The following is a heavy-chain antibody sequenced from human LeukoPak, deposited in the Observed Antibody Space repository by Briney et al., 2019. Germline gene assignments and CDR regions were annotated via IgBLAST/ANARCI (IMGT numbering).Heavy chain of an antibody. CDR1: GGSISSSSYY. J-gene: IGHJ3*02. V-gene: IGHV4-39*07. D-gene: IGHD5-18*01. Sequence: SETLSLTCTVSGGSISSSSYYWGWIRQPPGKGLEWIGSIYYSGSTNYNPSLKSRVTISVDTSKNQFSLKLSSVTAADTAVYYCARENTAMGNPWAFDIWGQGTMVTVSS. CDR3: ARENTAMGNPWAFDI. CDR2: IYYSGST.